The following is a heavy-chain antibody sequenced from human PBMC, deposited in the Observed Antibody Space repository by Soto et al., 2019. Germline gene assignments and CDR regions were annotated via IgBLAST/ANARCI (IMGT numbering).Heavy chain of an antibody. V-gene: IGHV3-21*01. CDR2: ISSSSSYL. CDR3: ARVGKQGYYYGMDV. Sequence: EVQLVESGGGLVKPGGSLRLSCAASGFTFSSYSMNWVRQATGKGLEWVSSISSSSSYLYYADSVKGRFTISRDNAKNSLYLQMNSLRAEDTAVYYGARVGKQGYYYGMDVWGQGTTVTVSS. CDR1: GFTFSSYS. D-gene: IGHD1-26*01. J-gene: IGHJ6*02.